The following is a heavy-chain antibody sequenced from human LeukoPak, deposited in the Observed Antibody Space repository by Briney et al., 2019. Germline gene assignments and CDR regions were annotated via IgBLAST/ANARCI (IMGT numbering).Heavy chain of an antibody. Sequence: HPGGSLRLSCAASGFTFSSYAMSSVRQAPGKGLEWVSAISCSGGSTYYADSVNGRFTISRDNSNNKLYLQMNILRAEDTAVYYCAKVERRWWELPYPMDYWGQGTLVTVSS. CDR1: GFTFSSYA. V-gene: IGHV3-23*01. CDR2: ISCSGGST. J-gene: IGHJ4*02. D-gene: IGHD1-26*01. CDR3: AKVERRWWELPYPMDY.